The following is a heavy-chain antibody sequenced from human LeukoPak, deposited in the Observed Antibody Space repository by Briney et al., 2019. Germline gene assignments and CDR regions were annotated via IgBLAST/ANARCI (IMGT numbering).Heavy chain of an antibody. J-gene: IGHJ5*02. D-gene: IGHD1-7*01. CDR2: IYYSGST. Sequence: SETLSLTCTVSGGSISSYYWSWIRQPPGKGLEWIGYIYYSGSTNYNPSLKSRVTISVDTSKNQSSVKLSSVTAADTAVYYCARLSEIYNWNYMGWFDPWGQGTLVTVSS. CDR3: ARLSEIYNWNYMGWFDP. V-gene: IGHV4-59*08. CDR1: GGSISSYY.